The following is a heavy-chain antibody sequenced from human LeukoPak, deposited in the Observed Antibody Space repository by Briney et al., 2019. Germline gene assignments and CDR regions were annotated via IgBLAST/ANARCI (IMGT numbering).Heavy chain of an antibody. V-gene: IGHV3-15*01. CDR1: GFTFSNAW. J-gene: IGHJ4*02. CDR3: NTKRGYNYGVDF. D-gene: IGHD5-18*01. CDR2: IKRKTDGGTT. Sequence: GGSLRLSCGASGFTFSNAWMSWVRQAPGKGLEWVGRIKRKTDGGTTDYAAPVKGRFTISRDDSKNTLYLQMNSLTTEDTAVYYCNTKRGYNYGVDFWGQGTLVTVSS.